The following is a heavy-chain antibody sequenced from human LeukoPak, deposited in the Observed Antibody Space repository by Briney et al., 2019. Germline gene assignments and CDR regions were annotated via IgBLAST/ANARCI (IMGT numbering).Heavy chain of an antibody. CDR2: INPHSGGT. J-gene: IGHJ5*02. CDR1: GYTFADYY. Sequence: GASVKVSCKASGYTFADYYVHWVRQAPRQGLEWMGWINPHSGGTNFAQKFQGRVTMTRDTSISTAYMELSRLRSDDTAVYYCVRNGHCSGGNCYAWFDPWGQGTQVTVSS. V-gene: IGHV1-2*02. D-gene: IGHD2-15*01. CDR3: VRNGHCSGGNCYAWFDP.